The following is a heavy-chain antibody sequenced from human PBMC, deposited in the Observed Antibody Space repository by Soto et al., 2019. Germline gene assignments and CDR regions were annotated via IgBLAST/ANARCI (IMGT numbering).Heavy chain of an antibody. CDR3: ARDKITGLFDY. D-gene: IGHD2-8*02. J-gene: IGHJ4*02. V-gene: IGHV4-59*01. CDR1: GVSITDYY. Sequence: PSETLSLTCAVSGVSITDYYWTWIRQAPGKGLEWIGFVWYTGITNYNPSLKNRVTLAVDMSKNQFSLELRSVTAADTAVYYCARDKITGLFDYWGQGTLVTVSS. CDR2: VWYTGIT.